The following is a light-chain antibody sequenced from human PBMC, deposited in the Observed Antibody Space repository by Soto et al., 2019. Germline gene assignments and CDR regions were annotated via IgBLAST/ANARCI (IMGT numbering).Light chain of an antibody. V-gene: IGKV1D-12*01. CDR1: EGISSW. J-gene: IGKJ4*01. CDR2: AAS. Sequence: DIQMTQSPSSVSASVEDRVTITCRASEGISSWVAWYQQKPGKAPQLLIYAASNLQGGVPSRFSGSGSGTDFTLTISSLQPEDFATYFCQQANSFPFTFGGGTKVDI. CDR3: QQANSFPFT.